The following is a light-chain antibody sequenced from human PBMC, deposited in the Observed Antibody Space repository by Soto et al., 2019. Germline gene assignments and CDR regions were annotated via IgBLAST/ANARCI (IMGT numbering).Light chain of an antibody. V-gene: IGKV3-15*01. CDR2: GAS. J-gene: IGKJ3*01. Sequence: EIVMTQSPATLSVSPGERATLSCRASQSVSSNFAWYQQKPGQAPRLLISGASTRATGIPARFSGSGSGTEFTLTISSRQSEDFAFYYCQQYNNWPPFTFGPGTKVDIK. CDR3: QQYNNWPPFT. CDR1: QSVSSN.